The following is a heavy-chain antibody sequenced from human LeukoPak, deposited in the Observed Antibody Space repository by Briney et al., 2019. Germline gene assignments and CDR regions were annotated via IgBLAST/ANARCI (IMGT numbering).Heavy chain of an antibody. Sequence: SVKVSCKASGGTSSSYAISWVRQAPGQGLEWMGGIIPIFGTANYAQKFQRRVTITADETTSTAYMELSSLRSEDTAVYYCARGGQGYYVPFQHWGQGTLVTVSS. CDR3: ARGGQGYYVPFQH. V-gene: IGHV1-69*01. CDR1: GGTSSSYA. CDR2: IIPIFGTA. D-gene: IGHD3-10*02. J-gene: IGHJ1*01.